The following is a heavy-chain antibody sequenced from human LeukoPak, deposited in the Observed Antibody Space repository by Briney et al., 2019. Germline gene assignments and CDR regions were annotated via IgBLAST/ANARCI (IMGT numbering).Heavy chain of an antibody. CDR3: AKTSGDYAVWHFDL. D-gene: IGHD4-17*01. Sequence: GGSLRLSCAASGFTFSSYAIHWVRQAPGKGLEWVAVISYDGSNKNYADSVKGRFTISRDNSNNMLYLQMNSLRAEDTAVYYCAKTSGDYAVWHFDLWGRGTLVTVSS. CDR1: GFTFSSYA. V-gene: IGHV3-30*04. J-gene: IGHJ2*01. CDR2: ISYDGSNK.